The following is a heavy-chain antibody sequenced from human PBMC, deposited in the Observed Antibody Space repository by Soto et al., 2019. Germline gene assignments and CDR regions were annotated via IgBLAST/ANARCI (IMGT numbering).Heavy chain of an antibody. CDR3: ARSSVTGPAYFQR. V-gene: IGHV4-4*07. CDR1: PISVNRYY. Sequence: SETLSLTCTVSPISVNRYYWSGVRHPTGRGLAWIGHVSATGSTSFSPSLKSRVTMSVDTSKNQFYLNLISVTAADTALYHCARSSVTGPAYFQRWGHGPLVTVSS. CDR2: VSATGST. D-gene: IGHD2-21*02. J-gene: IGHJ1*01.